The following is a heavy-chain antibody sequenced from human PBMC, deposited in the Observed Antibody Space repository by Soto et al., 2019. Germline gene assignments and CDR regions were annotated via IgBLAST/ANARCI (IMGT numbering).Heavy chain of an antibody. V-gene: IGHV3-23*01. CDR1: VVGLSTYS. CDR3: ALPSCGGDCYSPFDY. CDR2: ISGNSGKT. D-gene: IGHD2-21*02. J-gene: IGHJ4*02. Sequence: EVQLLESGGGFVQPGGSLRISCTSSVVGLSTYSINWVCKAPGKGLEWVSVISGNSGKTDYADSVKGRFSSSIDKAENTVYLQMNRLRAEDTAVYYCALPSCGGDCYSPFDYWGQGTLVTVSS.